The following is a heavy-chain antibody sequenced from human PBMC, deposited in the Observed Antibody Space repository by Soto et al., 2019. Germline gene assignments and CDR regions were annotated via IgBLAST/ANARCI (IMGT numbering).Heavy chain of an antibody. D-gene: IGHD3-16*01. V-gene: IGHV3-48*03. CDR1: GYTFNSHE. CDR3: ARGGIH. Sequence: EVLLVESGGGSRQPGGSLRLSCVASGYTFNSHEMNWVRQAPGKGLEWISSISGSGTTNYAESVKGRFIISRDNAHKSLFLEMNDLRVEDTSVYYCARGGIHWGQGTLVTVSS. J-gene: IGHJ4*02. CDR2: ISGSGTT.